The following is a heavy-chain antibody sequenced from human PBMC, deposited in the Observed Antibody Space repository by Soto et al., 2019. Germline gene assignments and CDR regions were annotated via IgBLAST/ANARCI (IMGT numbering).Heavy chain of an antibody. Sequence: GSVKVSFKASGYPFTGYYMHFVRQAPGQGLEWMGWINPNSGGTNYAQKFQGRVTMTRDTSISTAYMELSRLRSDDTAVYYCARRGDWNDALFEDYWGQGTMVTVSS. V-gene: IGHV1-2*02. J-gene: IGHJ4*02. CDR2: INPNSGGT. D-gene: IGHD1-1*01. CDR1: GYPFTGYY. CDR3: ARRGDWNDALFEDY.